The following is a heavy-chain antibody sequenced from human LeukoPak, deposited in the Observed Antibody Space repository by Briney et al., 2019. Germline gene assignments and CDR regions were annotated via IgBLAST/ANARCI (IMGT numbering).Heavy chain of an antibody. Sequence: ASVKVSCKASGYTFTGYYMHWVRQAPGKGLEWMGGFDPEDGETIYAQKFQGRVTMTEDTSTDTAYMELSSLRSEDTAVYYCATDGDTAMAIQDWYFDLWGRGTLVTVSS. CDR2: FDPEDGET. D-gene: IGHD5-18*01. CDR3: ATDGDTAMAIQDWYFDL. CDR1: GYTFTGYY. V-gene: IGHV1-24*01. J-gene: IGHJ2*01.